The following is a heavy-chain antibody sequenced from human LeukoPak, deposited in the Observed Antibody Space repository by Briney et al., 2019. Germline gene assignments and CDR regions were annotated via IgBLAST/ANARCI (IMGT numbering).Heavy chain of an antibody. D-gene: IGHD5-24*01. CDR3: ARDPGEMATVYYFDY. V-gene: IGHV3-11*04. J-gene: IGHJ4*02. CDR1: GFTFSDYY. CDR2: ISSSGSTI. Sequence: GGSLRLSCAASGFTFSDYYMSWIRQAPGKGLEWVSYISSSGSTIYYADSVKGRFTTSRDNAKNSLYLQMNSLRAEDTAVYYCARDPGEMATVYYFDYWGQGTLVTVSS.